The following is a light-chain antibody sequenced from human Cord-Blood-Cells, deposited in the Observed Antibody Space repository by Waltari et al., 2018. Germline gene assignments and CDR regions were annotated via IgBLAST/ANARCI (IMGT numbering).Light chain of an antibody. CDR2: EGS. Sequence: QSALTQPASVSGSPGQSITIPCTGTSSDVGSYNLVSCYQQHPGKAPKLMIYEGSKRPSGVSNRFSGSKSGNTASLTISGLQAEDEADYYCCSYAGSWVFGGGTKLTVL. V-gene: IGLV2-23*01. CDR1: SSDVGSYNL. J-gene: IGLJ3*02. CDR3: CSYAGSWV.